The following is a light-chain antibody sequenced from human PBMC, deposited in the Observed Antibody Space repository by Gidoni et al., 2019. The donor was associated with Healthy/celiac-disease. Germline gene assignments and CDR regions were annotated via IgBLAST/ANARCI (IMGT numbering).Light chain of an antibody. J-gene: IGKJ5*01. CDR3: QQRSNWPPIT. CDR1: QSVSSY. Sequence: DIVFTQSPATLSLSPGERATLSCRASQSVSSYLAWYQQKPGQAPRLLIYDASNRATGIPARFSGSGSGTDVTLTISSLEPEDFAVYYCQQRSNWPPITFGQGTRLEIK. CDR2: DAS. V-gene: IGKV3-11*01.